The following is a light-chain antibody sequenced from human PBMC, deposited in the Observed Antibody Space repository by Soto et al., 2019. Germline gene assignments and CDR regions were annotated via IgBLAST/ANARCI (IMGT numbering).Light chain of an antibody. V-gene: IGLV1-44*01. CDR3: AAWDDSLNGLV. J-gene: IGLJ1*01. CDR1: SSNIGSNT. CDR2: SDN. Sequence: QSVLTQPPSASGTPGQRVTISCSGSSSNIGSNTVNWYQQLPGTAPKVLFYSDNQRPSGVPDRFSASKSGTSASLAISGLQSEDEADYYCAAWDDSLNGLVFGTGAKVTVL.